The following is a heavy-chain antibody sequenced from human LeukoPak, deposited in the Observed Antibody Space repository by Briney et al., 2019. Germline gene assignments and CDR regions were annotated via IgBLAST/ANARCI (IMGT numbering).Heavy chain of an antibody. J-gene: IGHJ5*02. CDR2: IYYSGST. Sequence: PSETLSLTCTEPGGSISSYYWSWIRQPPGEGLEWIGYIYYSGSTNYNPSLKSRVTISVDTSKNQFSLKLSSVTAADTAVYYCARSSSFGCTNGVCYSNWFDPWGQGTLVTDSS. CDR3: ARSSSFGCTNGVCYSNWFDP. D-gene: IGHD2-8*01. CDR1: GGSISSYY. V-gene: IGHV4-59*01.